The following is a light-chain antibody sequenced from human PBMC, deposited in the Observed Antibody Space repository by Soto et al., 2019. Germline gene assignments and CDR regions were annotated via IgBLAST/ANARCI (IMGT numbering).Light chain of an antibody. CDR1: SSDVGGYNY. V-gene: IGLV2-14*01. CDR3: SSYASSSSRV. J-gene: IGLJ3*02. CDR2: EVS. Sequence: QSALTQPASVSGSPGQSITISCTGTSSDVGGYNYVSWYQHHPGKAPKLMIYEVSNRPSGVSNRFSGSKSGNTASLTISGLQVEDEADYYCSSYASSSSRVFGGGTKVTVL.